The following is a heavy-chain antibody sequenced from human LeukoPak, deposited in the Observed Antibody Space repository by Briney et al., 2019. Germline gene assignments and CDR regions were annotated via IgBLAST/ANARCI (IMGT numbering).Heavy chain of an antibody. CDR3: AREAQYSSVLTHNDY. CDR1: GYSISSGYY. J-gene: IGHJ4*02. D-gene: IGHD6-19*01. Sequence: SETLSLTCTVSGYSISSGYYWGWIRQPPGKGLEWIGTIYHSGSTYYNPSLKSRVTISIDTSKNQFSLKLTSVTAADTAVYYCAREAQYSSVLTHNDYWSQGTLVTVSS. V-gene: IGHV4-38-2*02. CDR2: IYHSGST.